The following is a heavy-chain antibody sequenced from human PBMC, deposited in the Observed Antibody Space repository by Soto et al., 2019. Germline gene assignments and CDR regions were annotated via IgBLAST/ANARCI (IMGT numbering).Heavy chain of an antibody. J-gene: IGHJ4*02. CDR2: IYPGDSDT. CDR1: GYSFIDYW. CDR3: ARLQAAAGDNDPTFDY. D-gene: IGHD6-13*01. Sequence: PGESLTISCKGSGYSFIDYWIGWVRQVPGKGLEWMGVIYPGDSDTRYSPSFQGHVTISADKSISTAYLQWSSLKASDTAMYYCARLQAAAGDNDPTFDYWGQGTLVTVSS. V-gene: IGHV5-51*01.